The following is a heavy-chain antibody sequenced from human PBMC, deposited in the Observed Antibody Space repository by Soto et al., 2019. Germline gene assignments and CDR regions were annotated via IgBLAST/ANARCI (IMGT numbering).Heavy chain of an antibody. D-gene: IGHD3-10*01. CDR3: ARDRQFFTRVGRRYYVIDV. Sequence: SETLSLTCAVSGGSISSGGYSWIWIRQPPGKGLEWIGYIYHGESTYYNPSLKSRVTISVDRSKNQFSLKLSSVTAADTAVYYCARDRQFFTRVGRRYYVIDVWGQGTTVT. CDR1: GGSISSGGYS. J-gene: IGHJ6*02. V-gene: IGHV4-30-2*01. CDR2: IYHGEST.